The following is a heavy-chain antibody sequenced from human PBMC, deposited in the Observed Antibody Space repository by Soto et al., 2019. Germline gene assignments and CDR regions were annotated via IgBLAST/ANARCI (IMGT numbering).Heavy chain of an antibody. J-gene: IGHJ4*02. Sequence: EVQLLESGGGLVQPGGSLRLSCAASGFTFSSYAMSWVRQAPGKGLERVSVISGSGGSTYYADSVNGRFTTSRDNAKNTLNLQMNSLRAEDTAVYYCARRGSGSYYDYWGQGTLVTVSS. V-gene: IGHV3-23*01. D-gene: IGHD1-26*01. CDR3: ARRGSGSYYDY. CDR1: GFTFSSYA. CDR2: ISGSGGST.